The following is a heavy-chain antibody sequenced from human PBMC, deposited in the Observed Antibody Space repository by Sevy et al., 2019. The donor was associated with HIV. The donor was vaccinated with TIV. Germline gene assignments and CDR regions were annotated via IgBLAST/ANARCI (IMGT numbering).Heavy chain of an antibody. D-gene: IGHD1-1*01. V-gene: IGHV3-48*01. Sequence: GGSLRLSCAASGFTFSSYSMNWVRQAPGKGLEWVSYISSSSTIYYADSVKGRFTISRDNAKNSLYLQMNSLRAEDTAVYYCAKQLELENYYYYYMDVWGKGTTVTVSS. J-gene: IGHJ6*03. CDR3: AKQLELENYYYYYMDV. CDR2: ISSSSTI. CDR1: GFTFSSYS.